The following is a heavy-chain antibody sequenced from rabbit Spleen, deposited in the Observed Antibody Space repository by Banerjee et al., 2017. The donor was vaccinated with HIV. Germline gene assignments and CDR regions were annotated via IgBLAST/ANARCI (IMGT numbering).Heavy chain of an antibody. CDR1: GFSFSSNDY. J-gene: IGHJ4*01. Sequence: QSLEESGGDLVKPGASLTLTCTASGFSFSSNDYMCWVRQAPGKGLEWISCIAGSSSDFTYSATWAKGRFTCSKTSSTTVTLQMTSLTAADTATYFCARDLAGVIGWNFGLWGQGTLVTVS. D-gene: IGHD4-1*01. V-gene: IGHV1S40*01. CDR3: ARDLAGVIGWNFGL. CDR2: IAGSSSDFT.